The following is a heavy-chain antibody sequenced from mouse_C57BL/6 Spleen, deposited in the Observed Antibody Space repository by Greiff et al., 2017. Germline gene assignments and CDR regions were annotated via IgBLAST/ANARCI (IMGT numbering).Heavy chain of an antibody. V-gene: IGHV1-55*01. CDR1: GYTFTSYW. CDR2: IYPGSGST. CDR3: ARVPTTVVATEYAMDY. J-gene: IGHJ4*01. Sequence: QVQLQQSGAELVKPGASVKMSCKASGYTFTSYWITWVKQRPGQGLEWIGDIYPGSGSTNYNEKFKSKATLTVDTSSSTAYMQLSSLTSEDSAVYYCARVPTTVVATEYAMDYWGQGTSVTVSS. D-gene: IGHD1-1*01.